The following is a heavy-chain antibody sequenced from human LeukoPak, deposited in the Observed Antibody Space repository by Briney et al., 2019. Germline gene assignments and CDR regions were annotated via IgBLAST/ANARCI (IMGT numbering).Heavy chain of an antibody. CDR3: ARVTSTWYLFKY. CDR1: GDSMTGYY. V-gene: IGHV4-59*01. Sequence: PSETLSLTCSVSGDSMTGYYWAWIRQFPGKGLEWIGYIYYSGSPNYNPSLKSRVTMSVDTSKKIFSLRLSSVTAADTAVYYCARVTSTWYLFKYWGQGTLVTVSS. D-gene: IGHD6-13*01. CDR2: IYYSGSP. J-gene: IGHJ4*02.